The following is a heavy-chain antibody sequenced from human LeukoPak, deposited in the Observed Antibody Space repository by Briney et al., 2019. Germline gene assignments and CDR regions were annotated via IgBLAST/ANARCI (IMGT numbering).Heavy chain of an antibody. J-gene: IGHJ5*02. D-gene: IGHD3-22*01. V-gene: IGHV1-2*02. Sequence: ASVKVSCKASGYSFTDYYIHWVRQAPGQGLEWMGWINPNSGGTNYAQNFQGGVTMTRDTSISTAFMEVSRLRSDDTAVYYCARVRDSSGYDFSWFDPWGQGTLVTTPS. CDR3: ARVRDSSGYDFSWFDP. CDR2: INPNSGGT. CDR1: GYSFTDYY.